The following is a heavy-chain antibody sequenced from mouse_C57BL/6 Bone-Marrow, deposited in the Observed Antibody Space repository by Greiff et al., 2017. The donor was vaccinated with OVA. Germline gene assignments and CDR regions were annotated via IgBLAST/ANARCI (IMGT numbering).Heavy chain of an antibody. CDR2: IYPGSGNT. D-gene: IGHD1-1*01. CDR1: GYSFTSYG. J-gene: IGHJ3*01. Sequence: QVQLQQSGAELARPGASVKMSCKASGYSFTSYGISWVKQRNGKGLEWIGEIYPGSGNTYYNETFKGKATLTADKSSSTAYMELRSLTSEYSAVYFCARRITTVVPFAYWGQGTLVTVSA. CDR3: ARRITTVVPFAY. V-gene: IGHV1-81*01.